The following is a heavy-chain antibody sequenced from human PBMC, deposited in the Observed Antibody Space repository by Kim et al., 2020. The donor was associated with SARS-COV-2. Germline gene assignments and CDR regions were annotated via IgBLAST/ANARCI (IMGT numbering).Heavy chain of an antibody. CDR2: ISRNSGSI. Sequence: GGSLRLSCAASGFTLDDYAMHWVRQAPGKGLEWVSGISRNSGSIGNADSVKGRFTISRDNAKNSLYLQMNSLRAEDTALYYCAKVGYCSGGSCFTRGHRGDYFDYCGHRTLVTVSS. CDR1: GFTLDDYA. CDR3: AKVGYCSGGSCFTRGHRGDYFDY. D-gene: IGHD2-15*01. J-gene: IGHJ4*01. V-gene: IGHV3-9*01.